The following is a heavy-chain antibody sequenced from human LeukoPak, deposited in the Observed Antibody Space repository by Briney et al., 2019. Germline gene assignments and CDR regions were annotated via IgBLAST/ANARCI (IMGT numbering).Heavy chain of an antibody. J-gene: IGHJ4*02. D-gene: IGHD3-3*01. Sequence: ASVKVSCKASGYTFTSYGNSWVRQAPGQGLERMGWISAYNGNTNYAQKLQGRVTMTTDTSTSTAYMELRSLRSDDTAASYCARVSFTIFGVVITQNDYWGQGTLVTVSS. V-gene: IGHV1-18*01. CDR1: GYTFTSYG. CDR2: ISAYNGNT. CDR3: ARVSFTIFGVVITQNDY.